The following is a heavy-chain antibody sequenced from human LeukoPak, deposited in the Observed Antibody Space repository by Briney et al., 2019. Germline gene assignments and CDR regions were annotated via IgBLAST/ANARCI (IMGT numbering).Heavy chain of an antibody. V-gene: IGHV4-4*07. CDR3: AIVFARSSWYVAHVPLTDAFDI. CDR2: IYASGST. D-gene: IGHD6-13*01. CDR1: GGSISSYD. J-gene: IGHJ3*02. Sequence: SETLSLTCTVSGGSISSYDWNWIRQPAGKGLEWIGRIYASGSTNYNPSLKSRVTISVDTSKNQFSLKLSSVTAADTAVYYCAIVFARSSWYVAHVPLTDAFDILGQGTMVTVPS.